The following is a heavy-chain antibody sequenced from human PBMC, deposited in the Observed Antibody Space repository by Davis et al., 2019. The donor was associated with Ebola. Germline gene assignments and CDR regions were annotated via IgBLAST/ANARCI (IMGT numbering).Heavy chain of an antibody. CDR2: INSDGSTT. V-gene: IGHV3-74*01. Sequence: PGGSLRLSCAASGFTFRNYWMHWGRQAPGKGLVWVSRINSDGSTTNYADSVKGRFTISRDNAKNTLYLQMNSLRAEDTAVYYCESETRLGYWGQGTLVTVSS. J-gene: IGHJ4*02. CDR3: ESETRLGY. CDR1: GFTFRNYW. D-gene: IGHD1-1*01.